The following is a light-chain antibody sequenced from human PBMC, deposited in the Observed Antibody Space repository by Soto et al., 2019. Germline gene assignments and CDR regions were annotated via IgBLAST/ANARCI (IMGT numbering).Light chain of an antibody. V-gene: IGKV1-27*01. CDR3: QRYYNAPFT. CDR1: QGIKNY. Sequence: DIQVTQYPSSLSASVGDRVTITCRASQGIKNYLAWYQQKPGEIPKLLIYAASILESGIPPRFSGSGSGTDFTLTINNLQPEDVATYYCQRYYNAPFTFGGGTKVEIK. CDR2: AAS. J-gene: IGKJ4*01.